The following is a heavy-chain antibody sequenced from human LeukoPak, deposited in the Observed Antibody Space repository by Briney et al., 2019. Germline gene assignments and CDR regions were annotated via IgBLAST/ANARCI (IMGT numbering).Heavy chain of an antibody. Sequence: GASVKVSCKASGYTFTSYAMHWVRQAPGQRLEWMGWINAGNGNTKYSQEFQGRVTITRDTSASTAYMELSSLRSEDMAVYYCARDSRSGWYGLRAFDIWGQGTMVTVSS. CDR3: ARDSRSGWYGLRAFDI. J-gene: IGHJ3*02. D-gene: IGHD6-19*01. V-gene: IGHV1-3*03. CDR2: INAGNGNT. CDR1: GYTFTSYA.